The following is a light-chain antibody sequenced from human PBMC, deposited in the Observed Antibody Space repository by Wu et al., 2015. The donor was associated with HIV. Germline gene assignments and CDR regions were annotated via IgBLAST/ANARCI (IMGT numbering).Light chain of an antibody. CDR3: QHYGTSPYT. CDR2: DTS. V-gene: IGKV3-20*01. Sequence: EIVLTQSPGTLSVSPGERATLSCRASQTVTNTNLAWYQQKRGQAPRLLIYDTSSRATGIPDRFSGSGSGTDFTLTISRLEPEDFAVYYCQHYGTSPYTFGQGTKLEIK. J-gene: IGKJ2*01. CDR1: QTVTNTN.